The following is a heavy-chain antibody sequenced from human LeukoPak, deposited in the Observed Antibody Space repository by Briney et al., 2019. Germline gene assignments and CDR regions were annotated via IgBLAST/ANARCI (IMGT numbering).Heavy chain of an antibody. CDR1: GYTFTSYY. J-gene: IGHJ6*03. Sequence: GASVKVSCKASGYTFTSYYMHWVRQAPGQGLEWMGIINPSGGSTNYAQKFQGRVTMTRDTSTSTAYMELSSLRSEDTAVYYCASFDGGYAVYYYYYMDVWGKGTTVTVSS. CDR3: ASFDGGYAVYYYYYMDV. D-gene: IGHD5-12*01. CDR2: INPSGGST. V-gene: IGHV1-46*01.